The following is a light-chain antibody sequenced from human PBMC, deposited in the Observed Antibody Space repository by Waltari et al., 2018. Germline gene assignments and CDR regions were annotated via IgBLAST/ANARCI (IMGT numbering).Light chain of an antibody. CDR3: QQSYSSPRT. Sequence: DIQMTQSPSSLSVSVGDRVTITCRASQSISSFLNWYQQKPGKAPKLLIYSACSLQTGVPSRFSGRGSGTDFTLTISSLQPEDFATYYCQQSYSSPRTFGQGTKVEIK. V-gene: IGKV1-39*01. CDR2: SAC. CDR1: QSISSF. J-gene: IGKJ1*01.